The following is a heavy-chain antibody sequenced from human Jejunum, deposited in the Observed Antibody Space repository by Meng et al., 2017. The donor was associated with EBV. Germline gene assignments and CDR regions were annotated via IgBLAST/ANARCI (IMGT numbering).Heavy chain of an antibody. CDR2: INTNTGYP. V-gene: IGHV7-4-1*02. Sequence: QGQLVQFGFGLKKPGASVKVSCKASGYTFTSSGINWVRQAPGQGLEWMGWINTNTGYPTYAQDFTGRFVFSLDTSVSTAYLQITSLSTEDNAVYYCARVRPGGGWFDPWGQGTLVTVSS. CDR3: ARVRPGGGWFDP. D-gene: IGHD2-8*02. J-gene: IGHJ5*02. CDR1: GYTFTSSG.